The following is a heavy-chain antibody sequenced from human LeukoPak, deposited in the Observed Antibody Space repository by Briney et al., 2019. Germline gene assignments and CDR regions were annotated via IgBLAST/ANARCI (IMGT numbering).Heavy chain of an antibody. D-gene: IGHD3-3*01. Sequence: SETLSLTCAVYGGSFSGYYWSWLRQPPGKGLEWIGEINHSGSTNYNPSLKSRVTISVDTSKNQFSLKLSSVTAADTAVYYCASSASGYYKGNGYWGQGTLVTVSS. CDR3: ASSASGYYKGNGY. J-gene: IGHJ4*02. CDR1: GGSFSGYY. V-gene: IGHV4-34*01. CDR2: INHSGST.